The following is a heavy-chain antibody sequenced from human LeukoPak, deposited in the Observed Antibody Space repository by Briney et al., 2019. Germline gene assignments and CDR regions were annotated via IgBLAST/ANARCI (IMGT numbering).Heavy chain of an antibody. CDR1: GGSFSGYY. CDR3: ARGRYSSGWYGAFDI. V-gene: IGHV4-34*01. D-gene: IGHD6-19*01. J-gene: IGHJ3*02. CDR2: INHSGST. Sequence: PSETLSLTCAVYGGSFSGYYWSWIRQPPGKGLEWIGEINHSGSTNYNPSLKSRVTISVDTSKNQFPLKLSSVTAADTAVYYCARGRYSSGWYGAFDIWGQGTMVTVSS.